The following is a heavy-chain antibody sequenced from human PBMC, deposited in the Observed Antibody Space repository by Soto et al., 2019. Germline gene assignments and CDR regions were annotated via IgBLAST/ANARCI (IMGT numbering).Heavy chain of an antibody. J-gene: IGHJ5*02. Sequence: GGSLRLSCSASGFTFSSYAMHWVRQAPGKGLEYVSAISSNGGSTYYADSVKGRFTISRDNSKNTLYLQMSSLRAEDTAVYYCVKGGLLWFGELSGVYNWFDPWGQGTLVTVSS. CDR2: ISSNGGST. CDR3: VKGGLLWFGELSGVYNWFDP. V-gene: IGHV3-64D*08. D-gene: IGHD3-10*01. CDR1: GFTFSSYA.